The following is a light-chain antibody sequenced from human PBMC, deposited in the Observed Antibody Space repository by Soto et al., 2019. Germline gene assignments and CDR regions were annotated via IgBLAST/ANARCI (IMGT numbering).Light chain of an antibody. CDR1: SSEVDGYNF. Sequence: QSVLTQPASVSGSPGQSITISCTGTSSEVDGYNFVSWYQHHPGKAPKLIIYDVSNRPSGVASRFSGFKSGNTASLTVSGLQAEVEADYYCTSYTTSFSYVFGTGTMVTVL. V-gene: IGLV2-14*03. CDR3: TSYTTSFSYV. J-gene: IGLJ1*01. CDR2: DVS.